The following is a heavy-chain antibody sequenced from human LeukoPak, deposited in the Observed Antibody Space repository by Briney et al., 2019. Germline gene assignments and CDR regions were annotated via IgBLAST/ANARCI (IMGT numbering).Heavy chain of an antibody. CDR2: ISGSGGST. J-gene: IGHJ4*02. D-gene: IGHD1-26*01. CDR3: ARDRNSGPSLDH. CDR1: GFTFSSYG. Sequence: GGTLRLSCAASGFTFSSYGMSWVRQAPGKGLEWVSAISGSGGSTYYADSVKGRFTISRDNSKNTLYLQMNSLRAEDTAVYYCARDRNSGPSLDHWGQGTLVTVSS. V-gene: IGHV3-23*01.